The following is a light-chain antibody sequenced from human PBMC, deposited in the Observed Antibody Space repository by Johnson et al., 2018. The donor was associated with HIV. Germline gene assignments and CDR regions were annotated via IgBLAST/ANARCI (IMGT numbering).Light chain of an antibody. CDR3: GTWDSSLSVYV. CDR2: DNN. CDR1: TSNIGNNY. J-gene: IGLJ1*01. Sequence: HSVLTQPPSVSAAPGQKVTISCSGSTSNIGNNYVSWYQQLPGTAPKLLIYDNNKRPSGIPDRFSGSKSGTSATLGITGLQTGDEVDYYCGTWDSSLSVYVFGTGTKVTVL. V-gene: IGLV1-51*01.